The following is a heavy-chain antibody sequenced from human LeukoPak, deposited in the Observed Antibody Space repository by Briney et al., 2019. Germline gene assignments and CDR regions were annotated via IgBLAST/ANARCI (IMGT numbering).Heavy chain of an antibody. CDR3: AKDPGYRYGPYFDY. J-gene: IGHJ4*02. CDR1: GFTFSSYG. V-gene: IGHV3-30*02. Sequence: GGSLRLSCAAPGFTFSSYGMHWVRQAPGKGLEWVAFIRYDGSNKYYADSVKGRFTISRDNSKNTLSLQMNSLRAEDTAVYYCAKDPGYRYGPYFDYRGQGTLVTVSS. D-gene: IGHD5-18*01. CDR2: IRYDGSNK.